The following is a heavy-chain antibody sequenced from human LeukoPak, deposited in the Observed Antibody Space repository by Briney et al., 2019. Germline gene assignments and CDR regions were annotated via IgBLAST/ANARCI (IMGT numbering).Heavy chain of an antibody. Sequence: SETLSLTCTVSGGSISSYYWSWIRQPPGKGLEWIGYIYCNGNTNYNPSLKSRVTMSVDTSKNQFSLKLSSVTAADTAVYYCARHGYCSGGSCYSETDYWGQGALVAVSS. J-gene: IGHJ4*02. D-gene: IGHD2-15*01. CDR2: IYCNGNT. V-gene: IGHV4-59*08. CDR3: ARHGYCSGGSCYSETDY. CDR1: GGSISSYY.